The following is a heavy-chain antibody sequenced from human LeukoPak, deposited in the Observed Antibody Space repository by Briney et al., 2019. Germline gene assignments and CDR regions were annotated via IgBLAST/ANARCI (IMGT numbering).Heavy chain of an antibody. D-gene: IGHD3-16*01. Sequence: AVKVSSKASGDTLSSYATSSVRHGPRQGLEWMGEIIPIFGTANYTQKFQGRVTITADESTSTAYMELSSLRSEDTAVYYCARESMITFGGDTFDPWGQGTLVTVSS. CDR2: IIPIFGTA. CDR1: GDTLSSYA. CDR3: ARESMITFGGDTFDP. V-gene: IGHV1-69*01. J-gene: IGHJ5*02.